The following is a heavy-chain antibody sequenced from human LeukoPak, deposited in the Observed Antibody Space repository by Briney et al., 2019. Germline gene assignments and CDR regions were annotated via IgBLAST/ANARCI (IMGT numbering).Heavy chain of an antibody. V-gene: IGHV1-8*01. D-gene: IGHD3-3*01. Sequence: ASVKVSCKASGYTFTSYDIIWVRQATGQGLEWMGWMNPNSGNTGYAQKFQGRVTMTRNTSTSTAYMELSSLRSEDTAVYCCARGPMFWSGYFQGDYYYGMDVWGQGTTVTVSS. J-gene: IGHJ6*02. CDR3: ARGPMFWSGYFQGDYYYGMDV. CDR2: MNPNSGNT. CDR1: GYTFTSYD.